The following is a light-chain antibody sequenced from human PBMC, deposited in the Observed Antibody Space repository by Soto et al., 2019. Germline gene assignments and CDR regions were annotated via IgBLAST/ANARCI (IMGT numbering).Light chain of an antibody. J-gene: IGKJ5*01. CDR1: QSVGSN. Sequence: EIVMTQSPATLSVSPGERATLSCRASQSVGSNLAGYQQKPGQAPRLLISDASNRATGIPVRFSGGGSGTDFTLTISSLEPEDFSVYYCQQRSNWPSITFGQGTRLEIK. CDR3: QQRSNWPSIT. V-gene: IGKV3-11*01. CDR2: DAS.